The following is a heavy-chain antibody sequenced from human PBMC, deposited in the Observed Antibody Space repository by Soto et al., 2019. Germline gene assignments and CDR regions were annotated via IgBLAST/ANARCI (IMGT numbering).Heavy chain of an antibody. CDR1: GGSISSSSYY. V-gene: IGHV4-39*01. Sequence: SETLSLTCTVSGGSISSSSYYWGWIRQPPGKGLEWIGSIYYSGSTYYNPSLKSRVTISVDTSKNQFSLKLSSVTAADTAVYYCARGRFTMVRGDGKIDYWGQGTLVTVSS. CDR2: IYYSGST. CDR3: ARGRFTMVRGDGKIDY. D-gene: IGHD3-10*01. J-gene: IGHJ4*02.